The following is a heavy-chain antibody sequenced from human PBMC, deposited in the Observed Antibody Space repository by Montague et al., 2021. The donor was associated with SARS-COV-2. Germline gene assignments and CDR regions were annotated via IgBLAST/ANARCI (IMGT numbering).Heavy chain of an antibody. CDR1: GDSFLIYP. J-gene: IGHJ4*02. CDR2: VDHSGHT. V-gene: IGHV4-34*01. CDR3: ARGTRAVQMTPGFRY. D-gene: IGHD6-19*01. Sequence: SETLSLTCAVYGDSFLIYPWGRSDQHTGKVQPRIGEVDHSGHTKYNPSSKSRVTISVDTTKNQFSLNLTSGTAADTAIYYCARGTRAVQMTPGFRYWGQGTQVAVSS.